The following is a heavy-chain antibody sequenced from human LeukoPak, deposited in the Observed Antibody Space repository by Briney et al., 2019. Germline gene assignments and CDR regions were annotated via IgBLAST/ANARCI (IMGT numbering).Heavy chain of an antibody. Sequence: PGGSLKLSCAASGFTFDSYWMTWVRPAPGKGLEWVANIKQDGSDKYYVDSVKGRFTISRDNAKNSLYLQMNSLRAEDTAVYFCAREVLGVGATCDYWGQGTLVTVSS. V-gene: IGHV3-7*01. CDR1: GFTFDSYW. CDR3: AREVLGVGATCDY. CDR2: IKQDGSDK. D-gene: IGHD1-26*01. J-gene: IGHJ4*02.